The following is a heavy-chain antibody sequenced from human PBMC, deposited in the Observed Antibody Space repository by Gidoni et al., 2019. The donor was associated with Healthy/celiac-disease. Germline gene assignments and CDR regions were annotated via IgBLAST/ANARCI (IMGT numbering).Heavy chain of an antibody. CDR3: ASHYGSGSYYYYYYYMDV. CDR1: GFTFSSYA. V-gene: IGHV3-23*01. D-gene: IGHD3-10*01. CDR2: ISGSGGST. J-gene: IGHJ6*03. Sequence: EVQLLESGGGLVQPGGSLRLSCAASGFTFSSYAMSWVRQAPGKGLEWVSAISGSGGSTYYADSVKGRFTISRDNSKNTLYLQMNSLRAEDTAVYYCASHYGSGSYYYYYYYMDVWGKGTTVTVSS.